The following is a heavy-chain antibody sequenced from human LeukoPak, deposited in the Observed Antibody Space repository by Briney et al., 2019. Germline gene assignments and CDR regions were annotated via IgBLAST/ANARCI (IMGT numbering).Heavy chain of an antibody. D-gene: IGHD3-3*01. CDR3: AKDLGRFLHYFDY. Sequence: GGSLRLSCAASGFTLNTYTMNWVRQPPGKGLEWVSNIGTSSTTIYYADSVKGRFTISRDNSKNTLYLQMNSLRAEDTAVYYCAKDLGRFLHYFDYWGQGTLVTASS. J-gene: IGHJ4*02. V-gene: IGHV3-48*01. CDR1: GFTLNTYT. CDR2: IGTSSTTI.